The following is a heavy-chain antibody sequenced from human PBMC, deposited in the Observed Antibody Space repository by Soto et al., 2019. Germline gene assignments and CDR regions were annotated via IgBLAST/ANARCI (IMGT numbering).Heavy chain of an antibody. CDR1: GYTFTGYY. J-gene: IGHJ6*02. V-gene: IGHV1-2*02. Sequence: ASVKVSCKASGYTFTGYYMHWVRQAPGQGLEWMGWINPNSGGTNYAQKFQGRVTMTRDTSISTAYMELSRLRSDDTAVYYCARLTTGYSSGWYGDDYYYGMDVWGQGTTVTVPS. CDR3: ARLTTGYSSGWYGDDYYYGMDV. D-gene: IGHD6-19*01. CDR2: INPNSGGT.